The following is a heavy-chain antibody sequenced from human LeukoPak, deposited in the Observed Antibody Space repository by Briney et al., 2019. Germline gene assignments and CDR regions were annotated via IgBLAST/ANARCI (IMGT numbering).Heavy chain of an antibody. CDR2: IYYTGGT. CDR1: GGFISNSTHY. CDR3: ARPYWLVGAIDS. D-gene: IGHD1-26*01. Sequence: NPSETLSLTCTVSGGFISNSTHYWGWIRQPPGKGLEWIGSIYYTGGTYYNPSLKSRVAISIDTSTNQFSLKLTSVTAADTAVYFCARPYWLVGAIDSWGQGTLVTVSS. V-gene: IGHV4-39*01. J-gene: IGHJ4*02.